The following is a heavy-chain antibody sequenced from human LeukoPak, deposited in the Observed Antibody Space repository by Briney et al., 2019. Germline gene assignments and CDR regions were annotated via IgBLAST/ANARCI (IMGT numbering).Heavy chain of an antibody. CDR2: IWYDGSNK. CDR3: AKVSLGYCSSTSCPPLDY. D-gene: IGHD2-2*01. CDR1: GFTFSSYG. V-gene: IGHV3-33*06. J-gene: IGHJ4*02. Sequence: GRSLRLSCAASGFTFSSYGMHWVRQAPGKGLEWVAVIWYDGSNKYYADSVKGRFTISRDNSKNTLYLQMNSLRAEDTAVYYCAKVSLGYCSSTSCPPLDYWGQGTLVTVSS.